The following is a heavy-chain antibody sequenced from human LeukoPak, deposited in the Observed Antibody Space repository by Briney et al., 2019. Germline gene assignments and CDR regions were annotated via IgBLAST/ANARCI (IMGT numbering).Heavy chain of an antibody. V-gene: IGHV1-69*04. D-gene: IGHD5-18*01. J-gene: IGHJ5*02. CDR1: GGTFSSYA. CDR2: IIPILGIA. Sequence: SVKVSCKASGGTFSSYAISWVRQAPGQGLEWMGRIIPILGIANYAQKFQGRVTITADKSTRTAYMELSSLRSEDTAVYYCARDRLVDTRSPNWFDPWGQGTLVTVSS. CDR3: ARDRLVDTRSPNWFDP.